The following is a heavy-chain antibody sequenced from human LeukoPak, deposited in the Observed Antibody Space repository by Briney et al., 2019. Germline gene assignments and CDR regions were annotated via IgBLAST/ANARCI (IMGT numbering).Heavy chain of an antibody. CDR3: ARDRGGYSYGCDY. D-gene: IGHD5-18*01. CDR1: GFTFSSYA. CDR2: ISYDGSNK. Sequence: GGSLRLSCVASGFTFSSYAMHWVRQAPGKGLEWVAVISYDGSNKYYADSVKGRFTISRDNSKNTLYLQMNSLRAEDTAVYYCARDRGGYSYGCDYWGQGTLVTVSS. J-gene: IGHJ4*02. V-gene: IGHV3-30*04.